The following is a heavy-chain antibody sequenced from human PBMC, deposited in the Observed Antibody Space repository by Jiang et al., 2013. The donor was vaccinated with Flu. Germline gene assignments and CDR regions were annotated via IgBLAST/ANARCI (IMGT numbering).Heavy chain of an antibody. J-gene: IGHJ6*02. Sequence: VESGAEVKKPGSSVKVSCKASGGTFSSYAISWVRQAPGQGLEWMGGIIPIFGTANYAQKFQGRVTITADKSTSTAYMELSSLRSEDTAVYYCARDAGYCSSTSCYLTVWGQGTTVTVSS. D-gene: IGHD2-2*01. CDR1: GGTFSSYA. V-gene: IGHV1-69*06. CDR3: ARDAGYCSSTSCYLTV. CDR2: IIPIFGTA.